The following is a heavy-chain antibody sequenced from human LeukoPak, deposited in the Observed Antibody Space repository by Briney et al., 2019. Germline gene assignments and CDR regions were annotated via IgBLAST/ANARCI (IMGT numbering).Heavy chain of an antibody. CDR2: IIPLSGTT. D-gene: IGHD2-2*01. V-gene: IGHV1-69*06. J-gene: IGHJ4*02. CDR3: ARPRSSNWDVFDY. Sequence: ASVKVSCKASGGTFSNHAINWVRQAPGQGLEWMGSIIPLSGTTNYAQAFPGRVTVSADMSSSTAYMDLSSLRSDDTAVYYCARPRSSNWDVFDYWGQGTLVTVSS. CDR1: GGTFSNHA.